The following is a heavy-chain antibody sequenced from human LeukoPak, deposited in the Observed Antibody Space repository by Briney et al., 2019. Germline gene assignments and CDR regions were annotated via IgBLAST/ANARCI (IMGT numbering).Heavy chain of an antibody. Sequence: LPGGSLRLSCAASGFTFSSYEMIWVRQAPGKGLEWVSYIGSSGSTIYYADSVKGRFTISRDNAKNSLYLQMNSLGAEDTAVYYCASPVVAARGYYYYYGMDVWGKGTTVTVFS. CDR3: ASPVVAARGYYYYYGMDV. CDR1: GFTFSSYE. J-gene: IGHJ6*04. D-gene: IGHD2-15*01. V-gene: IGHV3-48*03. CDR2: IGSSGSTI.